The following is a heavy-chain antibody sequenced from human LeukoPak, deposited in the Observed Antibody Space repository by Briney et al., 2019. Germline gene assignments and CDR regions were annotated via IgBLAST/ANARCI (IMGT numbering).Heavy chain of an antibody. CDR3: PTQMPSVVPVS. CDR2: FDPEGDER. D-gene: IGHD6-6*01. J-gene: IGHJ5*02. V-gene: IGHV1-24*01. Sequence: PGASVKVSCKVSGHTFSGLTMHWVRQAPGKGLEWMGGFDPEGDERSYARKFRGRVTMTGDRSTDTAYMELSSLRSEDTAVYFWPTQMPSVVPVSWGQGALATVSP. CDR1: GHTFSGLT.